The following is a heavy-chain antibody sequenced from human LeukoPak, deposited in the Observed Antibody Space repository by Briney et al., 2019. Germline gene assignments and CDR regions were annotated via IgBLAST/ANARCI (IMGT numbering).Heavy chain of an antibody. J-gene: IGHJ6*03. V-gene: IGHV3-48*01. CDR1: GFTFSSYA. Sequence: PGGSLRLSCAASGFTFSSYAMNWVRQAPGKGLEWVSYISSSSSTIYYADSVKGRFTISRDNAKNSLYLQMNSLRAEDTAVYYCARHPPYGGSPYYYYMDVWGKGTTVTVSS. CDR3: ARHPPYGGSPYYYYMDV. D-gene: IGHD2-15*01. CDR2: ISSSSSTI.